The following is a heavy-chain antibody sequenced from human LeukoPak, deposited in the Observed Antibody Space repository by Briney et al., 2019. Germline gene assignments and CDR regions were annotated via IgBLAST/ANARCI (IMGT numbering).Heavy chain of an antibody. D-gene: IGHD5-12*01. CDR1: GGSISSYY. CDR2: IYYSGST. Sequence: SETLSLTCTVSGGSISSYYWSWIRQPPGKGLEWIGYIYYSGSTNYNPSLKSRVTISVDASKNQFSLKLSSVTAADTAVYYCARGGWLRWLYWFDPWGQGTLVTVSS. V-gene: IGHV4-59*01. J-gene: IGHJ5*02. CDR3: ARGGWLRWLYWFDP.